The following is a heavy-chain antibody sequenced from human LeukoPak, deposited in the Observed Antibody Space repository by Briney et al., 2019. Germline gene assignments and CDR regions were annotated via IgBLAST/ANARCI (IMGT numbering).Heavy chain of an antibody. V-gene: IGHV3-74*01. CDR2: ITSDGSST. J-gene: IGHJ4*02. CDR1: GFIFSDYW. Sequence: GGSLRLSCAASGFIFSDYWMHWVRQAPGKGLAWVSRITSDGSSTSHADSVKGRFTISRDNAKNTLYLQMNSLRVEDTAVYYCARGDYYDSSGYYSADLDYWGQGTLVTVSS. CDR3: ARGDYYDSSGYYSADLDY. D-gene: IGHD3-22*01.